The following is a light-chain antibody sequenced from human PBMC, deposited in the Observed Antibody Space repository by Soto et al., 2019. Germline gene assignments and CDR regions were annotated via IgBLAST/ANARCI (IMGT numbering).Light chain of an antibody. CDR3: QQYNNWPLT. V-gene: IGKV3-15*01. Sequence: EIVMTQSPATLSVSPGERATLSCRADQNIYNNLAWYQQKPGQAPRLLIYHASSRATGIPARFSGSGSGTDSTLTITSLQSEDFAVYYCQQYNNWPLTFGGGTKVEIK. CDR1: QNIYNN. CDR2: HAS. J-gene: IGKJ4*01.